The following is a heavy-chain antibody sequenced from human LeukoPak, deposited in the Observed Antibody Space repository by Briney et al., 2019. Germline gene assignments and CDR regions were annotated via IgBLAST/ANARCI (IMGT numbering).Heavy chain of an antibody. D-gene: IGHD1-1*01. V-gene: IGHV3-48*03. CDR2: ISSSGTI. CDR3: AREGYDAFDI. CDR1: GFTFSSYE. J-gene: IGHJ3*02. Sequence: PGGSLRLSCAASGFTFSSYEMNWLRQAPGKGLEWVSYISSSGTIYYADSVKGRFTISRDNAKNSLYLQMNSLRAEDTAVYYCAREGYDAFDIWGQGTMVTVSS.